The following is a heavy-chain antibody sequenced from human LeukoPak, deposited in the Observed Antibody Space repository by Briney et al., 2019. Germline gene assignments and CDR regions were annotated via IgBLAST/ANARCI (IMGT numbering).Heavy chain of an antibody. CDR3: ARGDSGYGAPLWFDP. Sequence: GGSLRLSCAASGFTFSSYGMTWVRQAPGKGLEWVSYISSSSSTIYYADSVKGRFTISRDNAKNSLYLQLNSLRAEDTAVYYCARGDSGYGAPLWFDPWGQGTLVTVSS. CDR2: ISSSSSTI. D-gene: IGHD5-12*01. J-gene: IGHJ5*02. V-gene: IGHV3-48*01. CDR1: GFTFSSYG.